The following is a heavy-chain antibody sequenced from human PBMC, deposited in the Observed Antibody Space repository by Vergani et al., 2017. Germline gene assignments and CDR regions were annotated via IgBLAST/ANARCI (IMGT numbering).Heavy chain of an antibody. CDR2: LNPTTGHT. Sequence: VQLVQSGAEVRKPGASVTVSCTASGYIFKNYYIHWLRQAPGQAFEWMGILNPTTGHTTSAQKFMGRVDMTRDPSTDTSTRTVQMTLSSLRSEDTAVSYSARSVGYCAGAACRTYYFDHWGQGTRVTVSS. V-gene: IGHV1-46*02. J-gene: IGHJ5*02. CDR1: GYIFKNYY. CDR3: ARSVGYCAGAACRTYYFDH. D-gene: IGHD3-16*01.